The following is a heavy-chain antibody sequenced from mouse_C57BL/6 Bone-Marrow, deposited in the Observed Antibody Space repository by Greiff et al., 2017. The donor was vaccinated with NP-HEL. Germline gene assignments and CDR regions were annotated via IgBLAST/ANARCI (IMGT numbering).Heavy chain of an antibody. CDR1: GFNITDDY. Sequence: EVQLVESGAELVRPGASVKLSCTASGFNITDDYMHWVKQRPEQGLEWIGWIDPENGDTEYASKFQGKATITADTSSNTAYLQLSSLTSEDTAVYYCTSYYGSSPYWYFDVWGTGTTVTVSS. CDR2: IDPENGDT. D-gene: IGHD1-1*01. V-gene: IGHV14-4*01. J-gene: IGHJ1*03. CDR3: TSYYGSSPYWYFDV.